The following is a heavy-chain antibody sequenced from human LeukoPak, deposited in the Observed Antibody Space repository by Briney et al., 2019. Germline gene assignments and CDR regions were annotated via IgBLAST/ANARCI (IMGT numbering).Heavy chain of an antibody. Sequence: PSETLSLTCTVSGGSIGSSSYYWGWIRQPPGKGLEWIGSIYYSGSTYYNPSLKSRVTISVDTSKNQFSLKLSSVTAADTAVYYCARIRITIFGVVIIERENWFDPWGQGTLVTVSS. J-gene: IGHJ5*02. CDR3: ARIRITIFGVVIIERENWFDP. CDR2: IYYSGST. V-gene: IGHV4-39*01. CDR1: GGSIGSSSYY. D-gene: IGHD3-3*01.